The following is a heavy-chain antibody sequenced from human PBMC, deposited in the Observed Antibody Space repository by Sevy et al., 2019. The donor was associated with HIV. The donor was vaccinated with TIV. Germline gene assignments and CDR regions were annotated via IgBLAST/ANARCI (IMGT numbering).Heavy chain of an antibody. CDR3: ARDAGYSTGWYAGY. CDR2: MSYDGSTR. Sequence: GGSLRLSCAASGFSISPYAFHWVHQAPGKGLEWVALMSYDGSTRYYADSAKGRFAISKDNSKNTLYLQMNSLRIEDTAIHYCARDAGYSTGWYAGYWGQGTLVTVSS. J-gene: IGHJ4*02. V-gene: IGHV3-30*09. D-gene: IGHD6-19*01. CDR1: GFSISPYA.